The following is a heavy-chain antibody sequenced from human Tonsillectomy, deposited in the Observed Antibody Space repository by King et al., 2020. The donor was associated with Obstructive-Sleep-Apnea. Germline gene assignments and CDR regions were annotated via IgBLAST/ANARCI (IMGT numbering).Heavy chain of an antibody. Sequence: ITLKESGPTLVKATQTLTLTCTFSGFSLSSSGVGVAWIRQPPGKALECLALIYWDDDTRYSPSLMTRLTVTKDTSKNQVFLTMTNVDPVDTATYFCTHFSSGLLARGILDAFDIWGQGTVVNVSP. J-gene: IGHJ3*02. V-gene: IGHV2-5*02. CDR1: GFSLSSSGVG. D-gene: IGHD3-10*01. CDR2: IYWDDDT. CDR3: THFSSGLLARGILDAFDI.